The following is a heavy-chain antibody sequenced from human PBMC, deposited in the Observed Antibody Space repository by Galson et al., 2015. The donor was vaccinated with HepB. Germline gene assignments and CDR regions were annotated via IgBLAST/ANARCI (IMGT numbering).Heavy chain of an antibody. CDR3: ARDHSYYDSSGYYDY. J-gene: IGHJ4*02. CDR2: ISSSSSTI. V-gene: IGHV3-48*04. CDR1: GFTFSSYS. Sequence: SLRLSCAASGFTFSSYSMSWVRQAPGKGLEWVSYISSSSSTIYYADSVKGRFTISRDNAKNSLYLQMNSLRAEDTAVYYCARDHSYYDSSGYYDYWGQGTLVTVSS. D-gene: IGHD3-22*01.